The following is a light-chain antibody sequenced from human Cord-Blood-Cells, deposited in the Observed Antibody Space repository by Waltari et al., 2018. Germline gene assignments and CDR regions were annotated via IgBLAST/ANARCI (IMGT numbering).Light chain of an antibody. Sequence: DIQMTQSPSSLSASVGDRVTITCRASQSISSYLNCYQQKPGKAPKLLIYAASSLQSGVPSRFSGSGSGTDFTLTISSQQPEDFATYYCQQSYSTPYTFGQGTKLEIK. J-gene: IGKJ2*01. CDR1: QSISSY. V-gene: IGKV1-39*01. CDR3: QQSYSTPYT. CDR2: AAS.